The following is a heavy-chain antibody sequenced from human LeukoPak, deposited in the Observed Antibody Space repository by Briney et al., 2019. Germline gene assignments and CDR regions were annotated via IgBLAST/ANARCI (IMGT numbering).Heavy chain of an antibody. D-gene: IGHD1-26*01. CDR2: INLGDSDT. CDR3: ARRRYSGSPNWFDP. V-gene: IGHV5-51*01. CDR1: GHSFTNHW. Sequence: GASLKISCEASGHSFTNHWIGWVRQLPGKGLEWMGIINLGDSDTKYSPSFQGQVTISLDKSISTAYLQWRSLKASDTAMYYCARRRYSGSPNWFDPWGQGTLVTVSS. J-gene: IGHJ5*02.